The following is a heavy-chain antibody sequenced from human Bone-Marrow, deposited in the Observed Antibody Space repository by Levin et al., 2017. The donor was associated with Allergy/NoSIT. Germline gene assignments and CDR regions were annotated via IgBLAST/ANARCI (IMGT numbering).Heavy chain of an antibody. D-gene: IGHD3-22*01. J-gene: IGHJ4*02. V-gene: IGHV1-69*10. Sequence: SVKVSCKASGGAFNTYPFNWVRQAPGQGLEWMGGIIPIFGVGSSAQRFQGRLTITADKSTTTAYMELSSLRSEDTAVYYCARADSSGYYFDFWGQGTLVTVSS. CDR3: ARADSSGYYFDF. CDR1: GGAFNTYP. CDR2: IIPIFGVG.